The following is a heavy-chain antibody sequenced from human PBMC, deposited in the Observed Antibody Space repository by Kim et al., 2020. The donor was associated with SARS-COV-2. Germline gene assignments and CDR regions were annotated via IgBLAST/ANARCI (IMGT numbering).Heavy chain of an antibody. CDR1: GGSISSYY. CDR3: ASSYTSRWDGVDI. Sequence: SETLSLTCTVSGGSISSYYWSWIRQPPGKGLEWIGYIYYSGSTNYNPSLKSRVTISVDTSKNQFSLKLSSVTAADTAVYYCASSYTSRWDGVDICGEG. J-gene: IGHJ3*02. D-gene: IGHD6-13*01. CDR2: IYYSGST. V-gene: IGHV4-59*13.